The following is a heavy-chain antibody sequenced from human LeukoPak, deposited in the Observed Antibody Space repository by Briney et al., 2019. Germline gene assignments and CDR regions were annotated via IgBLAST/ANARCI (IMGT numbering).Heavy chain of an antibody. CDR3: ATRGD. CDR1: GGSISSDSYY. CDR2: INHSGST. Sequence: SETLSLTCTVSGGSISSDSYYWGWIRQPPGKGLEWIGEINHSGSTNYNPSLKSRVTISVDMSKNHFFLKLTSVTAADTAVYFCATRGDWGQGILVTVSS. V-gene: IGHV4-39*02. J-gene: IGHJ4*02.